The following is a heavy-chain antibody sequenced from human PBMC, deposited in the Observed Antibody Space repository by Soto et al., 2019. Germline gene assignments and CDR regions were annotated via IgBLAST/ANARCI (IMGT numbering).Heavy chain of an antibody. J-gene: IGHJ4*02. CDR1: GFTFSIYT. D-gene: IGHD2-21*01. Sequence: QVQLVESGGGVVQPGRSLRLACAASGFTFSIYTFHWVRQAPGKGLEWVAVISFDGSNKYYGDSVKGRFTISRDNSKNTLYLQMNSLRVEDTAVYYCARDYSTTAAFDYWGQGTLVSVSS. CDR2: ISFDGSNK. CDR3: ARDYSTTAAFDY. V-gene: IGHV3-30-3*01.